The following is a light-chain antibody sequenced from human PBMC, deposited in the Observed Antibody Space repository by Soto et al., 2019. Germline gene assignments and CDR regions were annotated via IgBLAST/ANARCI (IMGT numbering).Light chain of an antibody. CDR2: RDN. V-gene: IGLV1-47*01. J-gene: IGLJ1*01. CDR3: EAWDETLDGLYV. CDR1: SSNLGNNY. Sequence: QSVLTQPPSASATPGQRVTISCSGSSSNLGNNYVYWYQHLPGTAPKLLIDRDNKRPSGVPDRFSGSRSGTSASLAISGLTSEDEADYYCEAWDETLDGLYVFGTGTKATVL.